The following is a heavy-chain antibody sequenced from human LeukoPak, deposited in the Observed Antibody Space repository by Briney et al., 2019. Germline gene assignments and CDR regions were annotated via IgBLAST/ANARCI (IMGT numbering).Heavy chain of an antibody. J-gene: IGHJ4*02. CDR3: ARQRTGTIYYFDY. Sequence: SQTLSLTCTVSGGSISSGSYYWSWIRQPAGKGLEWIGHIYTSGSTNYNPSLKSRVTISVDTSKNQFSLKLSSVTAADTAVYYCARQRTGTIYYFDYWGQGTLVTVSS. V-gene: IGHV4-61*09. CDR1: GGSISSGSYY. D-gene: IGHD1-1*01. CDR2: IYTSGST.